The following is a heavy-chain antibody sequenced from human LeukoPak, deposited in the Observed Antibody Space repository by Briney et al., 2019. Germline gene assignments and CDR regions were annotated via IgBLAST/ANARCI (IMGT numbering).Heavy chain of an antibody. CDR2: IYYSGNT. V-gene: IGHV4-39*07. J-gene: IGHJ4*02. CDR3: AREVRRSGYDSGERYYFDY. CDR1: GGSISSSSFY. Sequence: PSETLSLTCTVSGGSISSSSFYWGWIRQPPGKGLEWIGSIYYSGNTYYNPSLKSRVTISVDTSKNQFSLKLSSVTAADTAVYYCAREVRRSGYDSGERYYFDYWGQGTLVTVSS. D-gene: IGHD5-12*01.